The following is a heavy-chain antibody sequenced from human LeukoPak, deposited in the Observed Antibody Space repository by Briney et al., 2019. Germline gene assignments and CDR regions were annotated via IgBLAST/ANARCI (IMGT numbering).Heavy chain of an antibody. D-gene: IGHD2-8*01. Sequence: SETPSLTCAVYGGSFSGYYWSWIRQPPGKGLEWIGEINHSGSTNYNPSLKSRVTISVDTSKNQFSLKLSSVTAADTAVYYCARVMVSRPWYFDLWGRGTLVTVSS. CDR3: ARVMVSRPWYFDL. V-gene: IGHV4-34*01. CDR2: INHSGST. CDR1: GGSFSGYY. J-gene: IGHJ2*01.